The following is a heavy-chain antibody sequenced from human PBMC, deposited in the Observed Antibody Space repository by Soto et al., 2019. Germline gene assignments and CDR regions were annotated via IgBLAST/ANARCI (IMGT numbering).Heavy chain of an antibody. V-gene: IGHV3-72*01. Sequence: EVQLVESGGGLVQPGGSLRLSCTASGFTFSDHYMDWVRQAPGKGLEWVGRTRNKANSYTTEYAASVKGRFTISRDDSKNSLYLQMDSLQTEYTAVYFCARPSYGSGTYYFDYWGQGTLVTVSS. CDR3: ARPSYGSGTYYFDY. J-gene: IGHJ4*02. D-gene: IGHD3-10*01. CDR2: TRNKANSYTT. CDR1: GFTFSDHY.